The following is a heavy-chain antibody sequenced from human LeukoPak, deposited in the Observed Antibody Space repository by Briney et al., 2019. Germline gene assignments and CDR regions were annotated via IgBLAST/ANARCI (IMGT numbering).Heavy chain of an antibody. CDR3: ARVFDYYDSSGYPSLFDH. V-gene: IGHV4-61*05. D-gene: IGHD3-22*01. Sequence: PSETLSLTCTVSGGSISSSSYYWGWIRQTPGKGLEWIGYISYSGRTNYNPSLKSRVTISVDTSKKQFSLNLSSMTAADTAVYYCARVFDYYDSSGYPSLFDHWGQGALVTVSS. CDR1: GGSISSSSYY. CDR2: ISYSGRT. J-gene: IGHJ4*02.